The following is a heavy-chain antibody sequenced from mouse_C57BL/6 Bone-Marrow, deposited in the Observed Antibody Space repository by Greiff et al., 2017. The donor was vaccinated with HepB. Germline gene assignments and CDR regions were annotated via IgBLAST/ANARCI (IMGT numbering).Heavy chain of an antibody. V-gene: IGHV14-4*01. Sequence: EVQVVESGAELVRPGASVKLSCTASGFNIKDDYMHWVKQRPEQGLEWIGWIDPENGDTEYASKFQGKATITADTSSNTAYLQLSSLTSEDTAVYYCTTSRYGNVFFDYWGQGTTLTVSS. J-gene: IGHJ2*01. D-gene: IGHD2-1*01. CDR1: GFNIKDDY. CDR2: IDPENGDT. CDR3: TTSRYGNVFFDY.